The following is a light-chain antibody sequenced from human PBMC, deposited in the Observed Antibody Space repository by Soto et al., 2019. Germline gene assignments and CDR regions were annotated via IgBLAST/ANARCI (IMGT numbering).Light chain of an antibody. CDR3: QQYGSSPRT. V-gene: IGKV3-20*01. CDR2: GAS. CDR1: HSFSSSY. Sequence: EIVLTQSPGTLSLSPGERATLSFRASHSFSSSYLACYQQKPGQAPRLLIYGASSRAAGIPDRFSGSGSGTDFTLTISRLEPEDFAVYYCQQYGSSPRTFGQGTKVDI. J-gene: IGKJ1*01.